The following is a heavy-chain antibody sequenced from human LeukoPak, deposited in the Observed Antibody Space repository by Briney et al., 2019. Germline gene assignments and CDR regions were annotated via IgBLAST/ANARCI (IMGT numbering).Heavy chain of an antibody. Sequence: PGRSLILSCAASGFTSSSNCMSCVRQPPREWLEWWANINQDGGEKYYVDSVKGRFTISRDNAKNSLYLQMNSLRAEDTAVYYCVRDEGMVRGYPYYMDVWGKGTTVTVSS. CDR3: VRDEGMVRGYPYYMDV. CDR1: GFTSSSNC. J-gene: IGHJ6*03. V-gene: IGHV3-7*01. D-gene: IGHD3-10*01. CDR2: INQDGGEK.